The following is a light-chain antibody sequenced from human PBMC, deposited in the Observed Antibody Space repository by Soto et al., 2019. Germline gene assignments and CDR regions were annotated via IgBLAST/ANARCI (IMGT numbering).Light chain of an antibody. CDR1: QSVTTT. CDR3: QQYKDWPTT. CDR2: YAS. J-gene: IGKJ1*01. Sequence: EIVMTQSPAALSVSPGERATLSCGASQSVTTTVAWYQQKSGQAPRLLIYYASTRATGVPARFSGSGSGTDFTLTITSLQSEDFGVYYCQQYKDWPTTFGQGTKVDIK. V-gene: IGKV3-15*01.